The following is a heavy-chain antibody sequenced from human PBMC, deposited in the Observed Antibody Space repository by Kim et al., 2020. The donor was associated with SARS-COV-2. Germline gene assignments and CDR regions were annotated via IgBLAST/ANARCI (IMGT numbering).Heavy chain of an antibody. CDR1: GFMFSNYA. J-gene: IGHJ6*02. CDR2: ISGSGASR. V-gene: IGHV3-23*01. CDR3: AKDPLRHFDWSPGGMDV. Sequence: GGSLRLSCAASGFMFSNYALSWVRQAPGKGPEWVSGISGSGASRFYADSVKGRFTISRDNSMNTLNLQMNSLRADDTAVYYCAKDPLRHFDWSPGGMDVWGQGTTVTVSS. D-gene: IGHD3-9*01.